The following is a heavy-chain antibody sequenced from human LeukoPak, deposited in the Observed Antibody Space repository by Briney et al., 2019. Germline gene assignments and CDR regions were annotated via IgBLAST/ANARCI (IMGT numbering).Heavy chain of an antibody. CDR2: ISGSGGST. D-gene: IGHD2-15*01. CDR1: GFTFSSYA. CDR3: AKSHRHIVVVVAATHYYFDY. V-gene: IGHV3-23*01. Sequence: GGSLRLSCAASGFTFSSYAMSWVRQAPGKGLEWVSAISGSGGSTYYADSVKGRFTISRDNSKNTLYLQMNSLRAEDTAVYYCAKSHRHIVVVVAATHYYFDYWRQGTLVTVSS. J-gene: IGHJ4*02.